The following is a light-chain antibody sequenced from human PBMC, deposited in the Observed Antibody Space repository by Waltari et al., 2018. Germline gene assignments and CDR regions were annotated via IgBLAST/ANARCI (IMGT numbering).Light chain of an antibody. Sequence: EVVLTQSPATLSLSPGERATLSCRASQSVSYYLAWYQQKPGQAPRLLIYDASNRATGLPARFSGSVSGTDFTLTISSLEPEDFAVYYCQQRTNWPLTFGGGTKVEI. CDR2: DAS. CDR1: QSVSYY. V-gene: IGKV3-11*01. CDR3: QQRTNWPLT. J-gene: IGKJ4*01.